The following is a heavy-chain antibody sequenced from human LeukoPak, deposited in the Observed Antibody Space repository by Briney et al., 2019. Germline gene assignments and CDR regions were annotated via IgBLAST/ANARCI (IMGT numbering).Heavy chain of an antibody. CDR1: GFTFDDYT. CDR3: AKDIVNYYDSSGYYPSFDC. D-gene: IGHD3-22*01. J-gene: IGHJ4*02. V-gene: IGHV3-43*01. Sequence: PGGSLRLSCAASGFTFDDYTMHWVRQAPGKGLEWVSLISWDGGSTYYADSVKGRFTISRDNSKNSLYLQMNSLRTEDTALYYCAKDIVNYYDSSGYYPSFDCWGQGTLVTVSS. CDR2: ISWDGGST.